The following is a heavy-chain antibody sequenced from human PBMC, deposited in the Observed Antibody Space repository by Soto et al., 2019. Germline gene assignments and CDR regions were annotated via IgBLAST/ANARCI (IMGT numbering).Heavy chain of an antibody. J-gene: IGHJ5*02. CDR1: GFTFSSYS. CDR2: ISSSSSYI. D-gene: IGHD6-13*01. V-gene: IGHV3-21*01. CDR3: ARDRVAAAGTGWFDP. Sequence: EVQLVESGGGLVKPGGSLRLSCAASGFTFSSYSMNWVRQAPGKGLEWVSSISSSSSYIYYADSVKGRFTISRDNDKNSLYRQMNSLRAEDTAVYYCARDRVAAAGTGWFDPWGQGTLVTVSS.